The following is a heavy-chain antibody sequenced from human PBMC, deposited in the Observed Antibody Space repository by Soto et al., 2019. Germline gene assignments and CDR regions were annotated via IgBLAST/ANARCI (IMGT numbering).Heavy chain of an antibody. D-gene: IGHD3-16*01. Sequence: EVQLVESGGGLVQPGGSLRLSCTASGFTFSSYWMSWVRQAPGKGLEWVANIKHDGSEKNYVDSVKGRFTISTDNAKNSVFLKMNGLRAEDTAVYYCARQGGRRTYYYYYGMDVWGQGTTVTVSS. J-gene: IGHJ6*02. V-gene: IGHV3-7*01. CDR2: IKHDGSEK. CDR3: ARQGGRRTYYYYYGMDV. CDR1: GFTFSSYW.